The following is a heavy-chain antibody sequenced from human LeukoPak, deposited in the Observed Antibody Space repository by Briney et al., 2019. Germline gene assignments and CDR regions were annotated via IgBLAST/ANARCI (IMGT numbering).Heavy chain of an antibody. CDR1: GFTFSSYA. V-gene: IGHV3-30*04. J-gene: IGHJ5*02. CDR2: ISYDGSNK. D-gene: IGHD6-13*01. Sequence: GGSLRLSCAASGFTFSSYAMHWVRQAPGKGLKWVAVISYDGSNKYYADSVKGRFTISRDNSKNTLYLQMNSLRAEDTAVYYCARDGTRAAAGTMWFDPWGQGTLVTVSS. CDR3: ARDGTRAAAGTMWFDP.